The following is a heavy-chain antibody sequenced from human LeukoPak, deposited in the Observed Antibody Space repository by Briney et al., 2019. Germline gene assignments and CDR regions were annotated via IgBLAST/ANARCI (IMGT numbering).Heavy chain of an antibody. CDR2: VDPEDGET. CDR3: ARDMVLVGATSHWYFVL. J-gene: IGHJ2*01. CDR1: GYTFTDYY. D-gene: IGHD1-26*01. V-gene: IGHV1-69-2*01. Sequence: ASVKISCKVSGYTFTDYYMHWVQQAPGKGLEWMGLVDPEDGETIYAEKFQGRVTITADTSTDTAYMELSSLRSEDTAVYCCARDMVLVGATSHWYFVLWGRGTLVTVSS.